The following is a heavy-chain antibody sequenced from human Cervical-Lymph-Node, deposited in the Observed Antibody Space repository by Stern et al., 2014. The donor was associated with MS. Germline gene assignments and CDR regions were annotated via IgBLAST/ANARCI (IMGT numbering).Heavy chain of an antibody. Sequence: VQLVESGGGLVKPGGSLRLSCAVSGFIFSSFNWVRQAPGKGLEWVSSISSNGGYVSYADSVRGRFTISRDNARNSLYLQMNSLRVEDTAVYYCARTHDTVFYGMDVWGQGTTVTVSS. CDR3: ARTHDTVFYGMDV. J-gene: IGHJ6*02. CDR1: GFIFSS. CDR2: ISSNGGYV. D-gene: IGHD3-22*01. V-gene: IGHV3-21*01.